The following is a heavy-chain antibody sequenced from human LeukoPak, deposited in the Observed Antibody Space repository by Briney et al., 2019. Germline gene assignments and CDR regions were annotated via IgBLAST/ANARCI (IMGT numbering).Heavy chain of an antibody. Sequence: GASVKVSCKASGVTISNYGISWVRQAPGQGLEWMGGIIPIFGTVNYKQKFQGRVAIATDDSTSTAYMELSSLRSEDTAVYYCASVPTSYSSNWYFDYWGQGTPVTVSS. CDR1: GVTISNYG. J-gene: IGHJ4*02. D-gene: IGHD6-13*01. V-gene: IGHV1-69*05. CDR3: ASVPTSYSSNWYFDY. CDR2: IIPIFGTV.